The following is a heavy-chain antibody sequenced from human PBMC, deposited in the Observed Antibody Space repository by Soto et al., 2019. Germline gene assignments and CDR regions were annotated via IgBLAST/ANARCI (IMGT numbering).Heavy chain of an antibody. Sequence: SETLSLTCAVSGGSISTYYWNWIRQPPGKGLEWIGNIYYSGSTNYSPSLKSRVTISVDTSKNQFSLKLSSVTAADTAVYYCARARYYDSTHAFDIWGQGTMVTVSS. CDR2: IYYSGST. J-gene: IGHJ3*02. D-gene: IGHD3-22*01. V-gene: IGHV4-59*12. CDR1: GGSISTYY. CDR3: ARARYYDSTHAFDI.